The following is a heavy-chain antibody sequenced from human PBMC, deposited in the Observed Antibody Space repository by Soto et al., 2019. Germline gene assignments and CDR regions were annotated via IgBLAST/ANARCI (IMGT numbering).Heavy chain of an antibody. V-gene: IGHV4-39*01. Sequence: NPSETLSLTCTVSGGSISSSSYYWGWIRQPPGKGLEWIGSIYYSGSTYYNPSLKSRVTISVDTSKNQFSLKLSSVTAADTAVYYCARQQASSSPSDYWGQGTLVTVSS. CDR1: GGSISSSSYY. D-gene: IGHD6-13*01. CDR2: IYYSGST. CDR3: ARQQASSSPSDY. J-gene: IGHJ4*02.